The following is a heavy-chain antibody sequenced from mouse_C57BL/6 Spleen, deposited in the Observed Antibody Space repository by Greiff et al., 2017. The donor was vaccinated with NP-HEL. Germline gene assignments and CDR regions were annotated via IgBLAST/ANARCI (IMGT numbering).Heavy chain of an antibody. J-gene: IGHJ1*03. V-gene: IGHV2-9-1*01. D-gene: IGHD1-1*01. CDR2: IWTGGGT. CDR1: GFSLTSYA. CDR3: ARNRDYYGSSYDWYFDV. Sequence: QVQLQQSGPGLVAPSQSLSITCTVSGFSLTSYAISWVRQPPGKGLVWLGVIWTGGGTNYNSALKSRLSISKDNSKSQVFLKMNSLQTDDTARYYCARNRDYYGSSYDWYFDVWGTGTTVTVSS.